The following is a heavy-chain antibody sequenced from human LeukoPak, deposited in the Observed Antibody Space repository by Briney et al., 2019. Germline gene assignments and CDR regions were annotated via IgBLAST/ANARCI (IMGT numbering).Heavy chain of an antibody. CDR2: IKEDGSER. D-gene: IGHD1-26*01. CDR1: AFIFSGHW. J-gene: IGHJ4*02. V-gene: IGHV3-7*03. CDR3: AKETGSYHILYYFDY. Sequence: GGSLRLSCEGSAFIFSGHWMNWVRQTPGKGLEWVASIKEDGSERQYVDSVKGRFSISRDNTKGSLFLQLNSLRAEDTAVYYCAKETGSYHILYYFDYWGQGALVTVSS.